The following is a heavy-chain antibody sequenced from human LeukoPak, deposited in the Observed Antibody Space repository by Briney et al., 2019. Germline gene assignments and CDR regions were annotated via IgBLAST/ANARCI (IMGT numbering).Heavy chain of an antibody. V-gene: IGHV3-15*01. CDR2: IKKKTDGDTT. CDR1: GFTFSNAW. J-gene: IGHJ4*02. Sequence: GGSLRLSCAASGFTFSNAWMSWVRQAPGKGLEWVGRIKKKTDGDTTDYAAPAKGRFTISRDDSKNTLYLQMNSLKSDDTAVYYCAAGTGAADFDYWGQGTLVTVPS. CDR3: AAGTGAADFDY. D-gene: IGHD7-27*01.